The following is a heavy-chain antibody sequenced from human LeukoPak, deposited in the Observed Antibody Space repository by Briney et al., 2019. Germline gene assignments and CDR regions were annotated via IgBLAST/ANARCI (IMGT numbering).Heavy chain of an antibody. CDR1: VFSFTNYW. D-gene: IGHD1-7*01. V-gene: IGHV5-51*01. Sequence: GESLKISCKASVFSFTNYWIAWVRQTPENGLEWMGIIYPGDSDTKYNPSFQGQVTISADKSISTAYLQWSSLKASDTAMYYCARGDWNSIDYWGQGTLVTVSS. CDR3: ARGDWNSIDY. CDR2: IYPGDSDT. J-gene: IGHJ4*02.